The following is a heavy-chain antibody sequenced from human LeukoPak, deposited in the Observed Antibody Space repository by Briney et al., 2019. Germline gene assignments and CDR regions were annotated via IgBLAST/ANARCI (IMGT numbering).Heavy chain of an antibody. J-gene: IGHJ4*02. D-gene: IGHD3-22*01. V-gene: IGHV3-21*01. CDR3: ARGGPSGYYDSSGYLVDY. CDR2: ISSSSSYI. CDR1: GFTISDHY. Sequence: PGGSLRLSCAASGFTISDHYMNWVRQAPGKGLEWISSISSSSSYIYYADSVKGRFTISRDNAKNSLYLQMNSLRAEDTAVYYCARGGPSGYYDSSGYLVDYWGQGTPVTVSS.